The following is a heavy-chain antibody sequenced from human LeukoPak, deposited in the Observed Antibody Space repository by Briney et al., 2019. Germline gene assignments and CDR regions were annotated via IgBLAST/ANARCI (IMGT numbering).Heavy chain of an antibody. D-gene: IGHD3-16*02. CDR3: ARADYDYVWGSYRQYYFDY. CDR1: GFTFSSYW. Sequence: PGGSLRLSCAASGFTFSSYWMSWVRQAPGKGLEWVANIKQGGSEKYYVDSVRGRSTISRDNAKNSLYLQMNSLRAEDTAVYYCARADYDYVWGSYRQYYFDYWGQGTLVTVSS. V-gene: IGHV3-7*01. CDR2: IKQGGSEK. J-gene: IGHJ4*02.